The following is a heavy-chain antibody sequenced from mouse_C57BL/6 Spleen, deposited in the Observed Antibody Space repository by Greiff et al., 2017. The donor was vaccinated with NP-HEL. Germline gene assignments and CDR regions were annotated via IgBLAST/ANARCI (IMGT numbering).Heavy chain of an antibody. V-gene: IGHV1-82*01. D-gene: IGHD3-2*02. Sequence: QVQLQQSGPELVKPGASVKISCKASGYAFSSSWMNWVKQRPGKGLEWIGRIYPGDGDTNYNGKFKGKATLTADKSSSTAYMQLSSLTSEDSAVYFCARSRSGPYAMDYGGQGTSVTVSS. CDR2: IYPGDGDT. CDR3: ARSRSGPYAMDY. J-gene: IGHJ4*01. CDR1: GYAFSSSW.